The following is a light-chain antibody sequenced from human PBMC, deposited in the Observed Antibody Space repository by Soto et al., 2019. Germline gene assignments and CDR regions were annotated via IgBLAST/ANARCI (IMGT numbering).Light chain of an antibody. CDR1: HGIDDT. CDR2: DTS. Sequence: EIIMTQSPATLSVSQGEGVTLSCRSSHGIDDTLAWYQHKPGQTPRLLLYDTSATAAGVPARFSGSRPGTEFTPAITGLLSEDLAGYYCQRYNYWPLTFGGGTKV. J-gene: IGKJ4*01. V-gene: IGKV3-15*01. CDR3: QRYNYWPLT.